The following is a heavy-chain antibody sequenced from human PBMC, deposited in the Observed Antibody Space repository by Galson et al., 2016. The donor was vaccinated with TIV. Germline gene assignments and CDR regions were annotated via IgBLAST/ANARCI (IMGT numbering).Heavy chain of an antibody. CDR3: ARVYNSYFIDY. CDR1: GFTFRSYG. Sequence: SLRLSCATSGFTFRSYGSHWVRQAPGKGLEWVAFMSDDGTEKYYGDSVRGRFTISRDNSKSTLYLQMSSLRPGDSAVYLCARVYNSYFIDYWGQGTTVTVSS. CDR2: MSDDGTEK. J-gene: IGHJ4*02. V-gene: IGHV3-30*03. D-gene: IGHD3-10*01.